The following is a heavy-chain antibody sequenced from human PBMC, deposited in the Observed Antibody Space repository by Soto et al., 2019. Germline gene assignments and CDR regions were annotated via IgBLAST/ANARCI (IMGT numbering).Heavy chain of an antibody. J-gene: IGHJ6*02. CDR3: AINAHIGDIGLIPAAINTMAV. CDR2: IMPFFGIA. D-gene: IGHD2-2*02. CDR1: GGTFSSYS. V-gene: IGHV1-69*02. Sequence: QVQLVQSGAEVKKPGSSVKVSCKASGGTFSSYSFTWVRQAPGQGLEWMGRIMPFFGIASYAQKFQGRVTITADKSTSTAYMEQSSLRSEDTAVYYCAINAHIGDIGLIPAAINTMAVWGRATTVTVSS.